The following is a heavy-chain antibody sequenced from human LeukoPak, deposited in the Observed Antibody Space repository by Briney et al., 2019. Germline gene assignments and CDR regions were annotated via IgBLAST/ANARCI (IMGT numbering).Heavy chain of an antibody. CDR2: ASGGGDST. D-gene: IGHD1-7*01. Sequence: YPGGSLRLSCVVSGFTFSSYDMSWVRQAPGKGLEWVSAASGGGDSTYYADSVKGRFTISRDNSKNTLYLQMNSLRAEDTAVYYCAKLEGYNWNYVLDYWGQGTLVTVSS. CDR1: GFTFSSYD. CDR3: AKLEGYNWNYVLDY. V-gene: IGHV3-23*01. J-gene: IGHJ4*02.